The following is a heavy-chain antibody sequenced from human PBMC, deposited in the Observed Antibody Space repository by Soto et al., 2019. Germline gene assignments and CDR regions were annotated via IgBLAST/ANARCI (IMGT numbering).Heavy chain of an antibody. CDR3: ARPLWRDDYNWGYFDL. D-gene: IGHD4-4*01. J-gene: IGHJ2*01. CDR1: GFTFSSYA. V-gene: IGHV3-30*14. CDR2: ISYDGSNK. Sequence: QVQLVESGGGVVQPGRSLRLSCAASGFTFSSYAMHWVRQAPGKGLEWVAVISYDGSNKYYPDSVKGRFTISRDNSKNTLYLQMNSLIAEDTAVYYFARPLWRDDYNWGYFDLWGRGALVTVSS.